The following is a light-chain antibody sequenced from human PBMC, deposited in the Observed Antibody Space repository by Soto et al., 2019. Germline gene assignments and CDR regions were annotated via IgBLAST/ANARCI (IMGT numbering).Light chain of an antibody. CDR1: QSISGS. J-gene: IGKJ1*01. Sequence: PGDRVTIPCRASQSISGSLAWYQQKPGQAPRLLMYGASNRATGIPDRFSGSGSGTDFTLTITRLEPEDFAVYYCQQYGTSPQMFGQGTKVEIK. CDR3: QQYGTSPQM. CDR2: GAS. V-gene: IGKV3-20*01.